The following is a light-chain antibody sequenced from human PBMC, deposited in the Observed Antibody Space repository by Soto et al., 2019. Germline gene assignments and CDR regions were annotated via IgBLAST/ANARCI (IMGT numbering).Light chain of an antibody. J-gene: IGKJ1*01. CDR3: QQYGSSRT. CDR1: QSVTGSH. Sequence: EIVLTQSPGTLSLSPGERATLSCRASQSVTGSHLAWYQQKPGQAPRLLIYGASSRATGIPDRFSGSGSGTDFTLTIRRLEPEDSAVYYCQQYGSSRTFGQGTKVAIK. CDR2: GAS. V-gene: IGKV3-20*01.